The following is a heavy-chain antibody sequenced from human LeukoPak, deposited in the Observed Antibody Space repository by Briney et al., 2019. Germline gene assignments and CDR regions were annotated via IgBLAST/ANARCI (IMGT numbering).Heavy chain of an antibody. V-gene: IGHV4-34*01. D-gene: IGHD3-22*01. Sequence: SETLSLTRAVYGGSFSGYYWSWIRQPPGKGLEWIGEINHSGSTNYNPSLKSRVTISVDTSKNQFSLKLSSVTAADTAVYYCFTYYYDSSGYYYSDYWGQGTLVTVSS. J-gene: IGHJ4*02. CDR2: INHSGST. CDR1: GGSFSGYY. CDR3: FTYYYDSSGYYYSDY.